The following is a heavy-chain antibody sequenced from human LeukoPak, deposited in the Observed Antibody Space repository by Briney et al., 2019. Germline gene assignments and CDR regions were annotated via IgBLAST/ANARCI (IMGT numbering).Heavy chain of an antibody. Sequence: GGSLRLSCAASGFTFSSYSMNWVPQAPGKGLEWVSSISSSSYLYYADSVKGRFTISRDNAKNSLYLQMNSLRAEDTAVYFCARDHYGSGTYYDKNFDYWGQGTLVTVSS. CDR2: ISSSSYL. D-gene: IGHD3-10*01. CDR1: GFTFSSYS. CDR3: ARDHYGSGTYYDKNFDY. V-gene: IGHV3-21*01. J-gene: IGHJ4*02.